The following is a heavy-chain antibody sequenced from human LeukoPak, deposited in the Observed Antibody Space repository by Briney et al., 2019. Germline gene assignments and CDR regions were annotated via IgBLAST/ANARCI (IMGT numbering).Heavy chain of an antibody. CDR2: ISGSGGST. CDR3: AKDLQDSSGYYYDGFDY. Sequence: GGSLRLSCAASGFTFSSYAMSWVRQAPGKGLEWVSAISGSGGSTYYADSVKGRFTISRDNSKNTLYLQMNSLRAEDTAVYYCAKDLQDSSGYYYDGFDYWGQGTLVTVSS. D-gene: IGHD3-22*01. CDR1: GFTFSSYA. V-gene: IGHV3-23*01. J-gene: IGHJ4*02.